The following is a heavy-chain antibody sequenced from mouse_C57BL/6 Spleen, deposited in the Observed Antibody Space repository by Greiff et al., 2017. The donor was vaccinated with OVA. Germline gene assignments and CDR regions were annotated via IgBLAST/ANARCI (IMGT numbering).Heavy chain of an antibody. CDR3: ARNRGGQLRLYAMDY. J-gene: IGHJ4*01. V-gene: IGHV1-55*01. D-gene: IGHD3-2*02. Sequence: QVQLQQPGAELVKPGASVKMSCKASGYTFTSYWITWVKQRPGQGLEWIGDIYPGSGSTNYNEKFKGKATLTVDTSSSTAYMQLSSLTSEDSAFYYYARNRGGQLRLYAMDYWGQGTSVTVSS. CDR1: GYTFTSYW. CDR2: IYPGSGST.